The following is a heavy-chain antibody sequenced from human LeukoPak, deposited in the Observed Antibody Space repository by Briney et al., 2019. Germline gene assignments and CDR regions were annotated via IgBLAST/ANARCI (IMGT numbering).Heavy chain of an antibody. Sequence: EASVKVSCKTSGYTFTNYDINWVRQATGQGLQWMGWMNPNSGRTAYALKFQGRVTFTRNTSISTAYMELSSLRSEDTAVYYCARGRASAGGYSGYDWADYFDPWGQGTLVTVSP. CDR2: MNPNSGRT. D-gene: IGHD5-12*01. CDR1: GYTFTNYD. V-gene: IGHV1-8*03. CDR3: ARGRASAGGYSGYDWADYFDP. J-gene: IGHJ5*02.